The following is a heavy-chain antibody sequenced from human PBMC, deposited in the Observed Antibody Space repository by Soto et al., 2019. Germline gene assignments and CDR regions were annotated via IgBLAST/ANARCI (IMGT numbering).Heavy chain of an antibody. Sequence: QVQLVQSGAEVKKPGASVKVSCKASGYTFTDYAMHWVRQAPGQRLEWMGWINARNGDTKYSQEFQGRLTITRDTSASTANMELSSLRSEDTAVYYCARDPVGAYSGWLDPWGEGTLVTVSS. CDR3: ARDPVGAYSGWLDP. CDR2: INARNGDT. D-gene: IGHD3-16*01. J-gene: IGHJ5*02. V-gene: IGHV1-3*01. CDR1: GYTFTDYA.